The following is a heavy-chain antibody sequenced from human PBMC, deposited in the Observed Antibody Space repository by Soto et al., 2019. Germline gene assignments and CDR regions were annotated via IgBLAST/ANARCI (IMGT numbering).Heavy chain of an antibody. J-gene: IGHJ6*02. CDR1: GGSFSGYY. V-gene: IGHV4-34*01. Sequence: SETLSLTCAVYGGSFSGYYWSWIRQPPGKGLEWIGEINRSGSTNYNPSLKSRVTISVDTSKNQFSLKLSSVTAADTAVYYCARTRGLRHHYYYGMDVWGQGTTVTVSS. CDR3: ARTRGLRHHYYYGMDV. D-gene: IGHD3-16*01. CDR2: INRSGST.